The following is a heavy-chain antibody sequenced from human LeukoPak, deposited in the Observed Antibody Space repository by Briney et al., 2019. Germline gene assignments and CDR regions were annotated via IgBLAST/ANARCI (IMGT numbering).Heavy chain of an antibody. CDR3: AKTVHDSSGYYYVPTSYYFDY. CDR2: XXXXXXXT. Sequence: GGSLRLSCAASGFTFSSYAMSWVRQAPGKGXXXXXXXXXXXXXTYYADSVKGRFTISRDNSKNTLYLQMNSLRAEDTAVYYCAKTVHDSSGYYYVPTSYYFDYWGQGTLVTVSS. V-gene: IGHV3-23*01. D-gene: IGHD3-22*01. J-gene: IGHJ4*02. CDR1: GFTFSSYA.